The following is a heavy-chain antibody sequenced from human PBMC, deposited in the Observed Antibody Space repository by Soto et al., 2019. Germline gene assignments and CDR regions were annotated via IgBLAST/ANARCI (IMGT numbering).Heavy chain of an antibody. Sequence: QVRLQEWGPGLVKPSQTLSLKCSVSGGSITTCGRYWSWIRQLPGKGLEWIGDIYYSVNTYYNASHKSRVTISVDSAKNQFSLKLSSVTAAETALYYCAQALVVTGGDGFDIWGQGRLVTVSS. CDR3: AQALVVTGGDGFDI. D-gene: IGHD6-6*01. CDR2: IYYSVNT. CDR1: GGSITTCGRY. J-gene: IGHJ3*02. V-gene: IGHV4-31*02.